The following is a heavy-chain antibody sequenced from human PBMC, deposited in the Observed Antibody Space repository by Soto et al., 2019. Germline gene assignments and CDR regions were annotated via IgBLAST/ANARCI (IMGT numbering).Heavy chain of an antibody. V-gene: IGHV4-61*01. CDR2: IYYSGST. D-gene: IGHD2-2*01. J-gene: IGHJ6*03. Sequence: SETLSLTCTVSGGSVSSGSYYWSWIRQPPGKGLEWIGYIYYSGSTNYNPSLKSRVTISVDTSKNQFSLKLSSVTAADTAVYYCARARLYQYYYYMDVWGKGTTVTVSS. CDR3: ARARLYQYYYYMDV. CDR1: GGSVSSGSYY.